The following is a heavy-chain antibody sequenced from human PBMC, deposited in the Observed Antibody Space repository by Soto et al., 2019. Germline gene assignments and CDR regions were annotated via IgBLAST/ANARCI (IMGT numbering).Heavy chain of an antibody. CDR3: ARFAREENPKVGSWYYFDY. CDR1: GGSISSGGYF. V-gene: IGHV4-31*03. D-gene: IGHD6-13*01. Sequence: QVQLQESGPGLVKPSQTLSLTCTVSGGSISSGGYFWSWVRQHPGKGLEWIGNIYYSGRTYYNPSLKGRVTISLDTSKIQFSLKLRSVTAADTAVYYCARFAREENPKVGSWYYFDYWGQGTRVTVSS. J-gene: IGHJ4*02. CDR2: IYYSGRT.